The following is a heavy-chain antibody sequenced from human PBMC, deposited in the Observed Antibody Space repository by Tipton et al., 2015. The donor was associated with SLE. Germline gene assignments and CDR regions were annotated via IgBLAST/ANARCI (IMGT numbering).Heavy chain of an antibody. J-gene: IGHJ5*02. V-gene: IGHV4-34*01. D-gene: IGHD5-12*01. CDR1: GGSFSGYY. CDR3: AREWRISSPRFGP. Sequence: TLSLTCAVYGGSFSGYYWSWIRQPPGKGLEWIGEINHSESTNYNPSLKSRVTISVDTSKNQFSLKLSSVTAADTPVYYCAREWRISSPRFGPWGQGTLVTGSS. CDR2: INHSEST.